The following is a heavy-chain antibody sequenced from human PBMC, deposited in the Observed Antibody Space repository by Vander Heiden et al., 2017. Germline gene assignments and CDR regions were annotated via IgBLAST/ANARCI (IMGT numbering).Heavy chain of an antibody. D-gene: IGHD1-20*01. V-gene: IGHV3-72*01. CDR2: IRNKARSYST. J-gene: IGHJ4*02. CDR3: ARDSNNFSWDY. CDR1: GTSFSDNH. Sequence: EEQLVESGGGLVQPGGSRRLSCPASGTSFSDNHMDWVRQAPGKGLEWVARIRNKARSYSTEYAESVKGRFMISRDDSKNSVFLQMNSLKTEDTAVYFCARDSNNFSWDYWGRGTLVTVSS.